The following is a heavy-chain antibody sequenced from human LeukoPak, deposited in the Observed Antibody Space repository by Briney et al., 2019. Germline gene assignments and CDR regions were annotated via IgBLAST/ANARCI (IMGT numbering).Heavy chain of an antibody. V-gene: IGHV3-30*18. CDR1: GFTFSSYA. D-gene: IGHD3-9*01. CDR2: ISYDGSNK. CDR3: AKDGVLRYFDWLPTNYGMDV. Sequence: GGSLRLSRAASGFTFSSYAMSWVRQAPGKGLEWVAVISYDGSNKYYADSVKGRFTISRDNSKNTLYLQMNSLRAEDTAVYYCAKDGVLRYFDWLPTNYGMDVWGQGTTVTVSS. J-gene: IGHJ6*02.